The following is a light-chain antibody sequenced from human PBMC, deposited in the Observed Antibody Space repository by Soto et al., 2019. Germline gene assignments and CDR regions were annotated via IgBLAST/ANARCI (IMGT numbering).Light chain of an antibody. Sequence: QSVLTQPASVSGSPGQSITISCTGTSSDISSYDYVSWYQQDSDKAPKLIIMDVSRRPSGVSDRFSGSKSGNMASLTISGLQAEDEADYYCASYSSSSTLYVFGTGTKLTVL. J-gene: IGLJ1*01. CDR3: ASYSSSSTLYV. CDR1: SSDISSYDY. V-gene: IGLV2-14*01. CDR2: DVS.